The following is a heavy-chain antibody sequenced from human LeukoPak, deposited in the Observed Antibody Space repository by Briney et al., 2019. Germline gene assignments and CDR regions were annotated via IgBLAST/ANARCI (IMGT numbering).Heavy chain of an antibody. J-gene: IGHJ3*02. CDR2: IIPIFGTA. D-gene: IGHD3-22*01. CDR1: GGTFSSYA. CDR3: ARGKTTYYYDSSGSFDI. Sequence: ASVKVSCKASGGTFSSYAISWVRQAPGQGLEWMGGIIPIFGTANYAQKFQGRVTITTDESTSTAYMELSSLRSEDTAVYYCARGKTTYYYDSSGSFDIWGQGTMVTVSS. V-gene: IGHV1-69*05.